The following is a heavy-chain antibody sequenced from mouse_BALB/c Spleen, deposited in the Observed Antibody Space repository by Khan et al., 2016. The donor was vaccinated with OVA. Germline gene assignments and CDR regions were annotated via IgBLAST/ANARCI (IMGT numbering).Heavy chain of an antibody. V-gene: IGHV1-7*01. D-gene: IGHD1-1*02. CDR2: INPSTGYT. CDR1: GYTFTNYW. Sequence: QVQLQQSGAELAKPGASVKMSCKASGYTFTNYWMHWVKQRPGQDLEWIGYINPSTGYTEYNQKFKDKATLTTDKSSSTAYMQLSSLTSEDSEVYYCTRRGLYGSFAYWGQGTLDTVSA. J-gene: IGHJ3*01. CDR3: TRRGLYGSFAY.